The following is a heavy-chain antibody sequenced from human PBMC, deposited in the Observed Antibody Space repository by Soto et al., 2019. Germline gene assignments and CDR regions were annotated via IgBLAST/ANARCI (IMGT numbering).Heavy chain of an antibody. CDR2: ISGSGGST. CDR1: GFTFSSYA. D-gene: IGHD3-3*01. CDR3: AKEGPACYDFWSGYYIDY. J-gene: IGHJ4*02. V-gene: IGHV3-23*01. Sequence: PGGSLRLSCAASGFTFSSYAMSWVRQAPGKGLEWVSAISGSGGSTYYADSVKGRFTISRDNSKNTLYLQMNSLRAEDTAVYYCAKEGPACYDFWSGYYIDYWGQGTLVTVSS.